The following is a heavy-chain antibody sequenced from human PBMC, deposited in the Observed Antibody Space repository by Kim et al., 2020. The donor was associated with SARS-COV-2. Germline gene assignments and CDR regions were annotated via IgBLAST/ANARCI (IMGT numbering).Heavy chain of an antibody. Sequence: YGDSVKSSVTISREDAKYSLYLQMTSLADEDTAVYYCARANGDNYDYWGQGTLVTVSS. V-gene: IGHV3-48*02. CDR3: ARANGDNYDY. D-gene: IGHD4-17*01. J-gene: IGHJ4*02.